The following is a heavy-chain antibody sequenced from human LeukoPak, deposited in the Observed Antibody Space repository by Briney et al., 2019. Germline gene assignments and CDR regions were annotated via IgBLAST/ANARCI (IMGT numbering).Heavy chain of an antibody. CDR1: GFTFSSYS. J-gene: IGHJ4*02. CDR2: ISSSISYI. D-gene: IGHD6-19*01. CDR3: AREQGLLVVAGRFGY. Sequence: PGGSLRLSCAASGFTFSSYSMNWVRQAPGKGLGWVSSISSSISYIYNADSVKGRLTISRDNAKNSLYLQMNSLRAEDTAVYYCAREQGLLVVAGRFGYWGQGTLVTVTS. V-gene: IGHV3-21*01.